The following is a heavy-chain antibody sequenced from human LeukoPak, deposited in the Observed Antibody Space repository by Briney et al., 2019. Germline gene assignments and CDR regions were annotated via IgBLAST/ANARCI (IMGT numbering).Heavy chain of an antibody. CDR3: AKSAHKYYYDSSGPFDY. Sequence: PGGSLRLSCAASGFTFSSYAMSWVRQAPGKGLEWVSAISGSGGSTYYADSVKGRFTISRDNCKNTLYLQMNSLRAEDTAVYYCAKSAHKYYYDSSGPFDYWGQGTLVTVSS. D-gene: IGHD3-22*01. CDR2: ISGSGGST. J-gene: IGHJ4*02. V-gene: IGHV3-23*01. CDR1: GFTFSSYA.